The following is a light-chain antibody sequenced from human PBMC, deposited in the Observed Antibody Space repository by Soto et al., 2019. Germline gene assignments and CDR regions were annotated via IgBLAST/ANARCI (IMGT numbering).Light chain of an antibody. J-gene: IGKJ4*01. CDR3: RQRYNWPLT. CDR2: DAF. V-gene: IGKV3-11*01. CDR1: QSIGNS. Sequence: TVLTQSPATLSLSPGERATLSCKASQSIGNSLGWFQQKPGQAPRLLIDDAFNRATGIPARFTGSVSGSDFTLTISSLYPEDFVVYYCRQRYNWPLTFGGGTKVEIK.